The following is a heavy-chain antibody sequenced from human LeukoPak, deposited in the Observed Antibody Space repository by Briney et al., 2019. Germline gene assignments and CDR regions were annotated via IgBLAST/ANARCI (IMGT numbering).Heavy chain of an antibody. CDR3: ARGPDSSGYYYVGYFDL. Sequence: ASVKVSCKASGYTFTSYDINWVRQATGQGLEWMGWMNPNSGNTGYAQKFQGRVTMTRNTSISTAYMELGSLRSEDTAVYYCARGPDSSGYYYVGYFDLWGRGTLVTVSS. CDR2: MNPNSGNT. D-gene: IGHD3-22*01. J-gene: IGHJ2*01. V-gene: IGHV1-8*01. CDR1: GYTFTSYD.